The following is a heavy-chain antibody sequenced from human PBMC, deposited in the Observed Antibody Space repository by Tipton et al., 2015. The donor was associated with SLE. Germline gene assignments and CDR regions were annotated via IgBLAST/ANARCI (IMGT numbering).Heavy chain of an antibody. CDR1: GGSISSDTYY. CDR3: ARRRAATGLFSERGWFDP. J-gene: IGHJ5*02. CDR2: IYSSWTT. Sequence: TLSLTCTVSGGSISSDTYYWSWIRQPAGKGLEWLGRIYSSWTTNYNPSLMSRVTISLDTSANQISLKLSSVTVADTSVYYCARRRAATGLFSERGWFDPWGQGALVTVSS. D-gene: IGHD6-25*01. V-gene: IGHV4-61*02.